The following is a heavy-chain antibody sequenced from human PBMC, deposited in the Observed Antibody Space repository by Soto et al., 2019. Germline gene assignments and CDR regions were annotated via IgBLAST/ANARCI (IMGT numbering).Heavy chain of an antibody. Sequence: ASVKVSCKASGYTFTGQYMHWVRQAPGQGLEWMGWINRYSGDTHYAQKFQGRVTMTRDASISTAYMELSRLTSDDTAMFYCATTKNSNEVVFWGQGTLVT. J-gene: IGHJ4*02. V-gene: IGHV1-2*02. CDR3: ATTKNSNEVVF. D-gene: IGHD5-18*01. CDR1: GYTFTGQY. CDR2: INRYSGDT.